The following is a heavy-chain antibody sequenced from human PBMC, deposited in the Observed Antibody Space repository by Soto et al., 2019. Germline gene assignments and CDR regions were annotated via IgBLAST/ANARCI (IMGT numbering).Heavy chain of an antibody. J-gene: IGHJ4*02. CDR1: GFTFSTYA. CDR2: ISTSGGGT. CDR3: ATRGSWSELSFDY. Sequence: GGSLRLSCAASGFTFSTYAMSWVRQAPGKGLEWVSTISTSGGGTYYADSVKGRFTISRDSSKNTLYLQMNSLRAEDTALYYCATRGSWSELSFDYWGQGTLVTVSS. V-gene: IGHV3-23*01. D-gene: IGHD1-7*01.